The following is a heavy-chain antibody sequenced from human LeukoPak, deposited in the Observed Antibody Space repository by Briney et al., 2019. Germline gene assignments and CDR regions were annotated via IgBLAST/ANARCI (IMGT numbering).Heavy chain of an antibody. CDR3: ARGRGYSSFGY. V-gene: IGHV4-34*01. D-gene: IGHD5-18*01. Sequence: SETLSLTCAVYGGSFSGYYWSWIRQPPGKGLEWIGEINHSGSTNYNPALKSRVTISVDTSKNQFSLKLSSVTAADTAVYYCARGRGYSSFGYWGQGTLVTVSS. J-gene: IGHJ4*02. CDR2: INHSGST. CDR1: GGSFSGYY.